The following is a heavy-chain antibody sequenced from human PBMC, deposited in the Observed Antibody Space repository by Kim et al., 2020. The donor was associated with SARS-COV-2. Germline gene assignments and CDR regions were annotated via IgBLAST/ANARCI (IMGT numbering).Heavy chain of an antibody. CDR1: GGTFSSYA. Sequence: SVKVSCKASGGTFSSYAISWVRQAPGQGLEWMGGIIPIFGTANYAQKFQGRVTITADESTSTAYMELSSLRSEDTAVYYCARVDCSGGSCYSAFDIWGQGTMVTVSS. CDR2: IIPIFGTA. J-gene: IGHJ3*02. D-gene: IGHD2-15*01. V-gene: IGHV1-69*13. CDR3: ARVDCSGGSCYSAFDI.